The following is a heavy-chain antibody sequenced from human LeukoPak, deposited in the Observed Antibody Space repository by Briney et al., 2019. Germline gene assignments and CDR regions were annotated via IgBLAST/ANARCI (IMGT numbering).Heavy chain of an antibody. D-gene: IGHD3-10*01. CDR3: ARDRAGRRSSWVEFDL. CDR1: GFTVTSTH. Sequence: PGWSLRLTCTVSGFTVTSTHMDWVRQAPGKGPEWVALIYDDGGTVYADSVKDRFTISRDNSKNMVYLQMNSLRPEDSAVYYCARDRAGRRSSWVEFDLWGQGTLVTVSS. J-gene: IGHJ5*02. V-gene: IGHV3-53*05. CDR2: IYDDGGT.